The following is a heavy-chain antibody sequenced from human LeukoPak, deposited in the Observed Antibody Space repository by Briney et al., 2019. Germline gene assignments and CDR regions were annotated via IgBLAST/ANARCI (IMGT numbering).Heavy chain of an antibody. D-gene: IGHD6-19*01. J-gene: IGHJ5*02. CDR1: GFTFSSYS. V-gene: IGHV3-48*02. CDR3: ARSRGIAVAGTRYWFDP. Sequence: GGSLRLSCAASGFTFSSYSMNWVRQAPGKVLEWVSYISSSSSTIYYADSVKGRFTISRDNAKNSLYLQMNSLRDEDTAVYYCARSRGIAVAGTRYWFDPWGQGTLVTVSS. CDR2: ISSSSSTI.